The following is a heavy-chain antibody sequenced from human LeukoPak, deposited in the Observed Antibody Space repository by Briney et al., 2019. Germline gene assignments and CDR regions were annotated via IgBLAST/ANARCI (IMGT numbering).Heavy chain of an antibody. V-gene: IGHV4-38-2*02. CDR2: IYHSGST. CDR3: ARGPYSSSWSFDY. CDR1: GYSISSGYY. J-gene: IGHJ4*02. Sequence: SETLSLTCTVSGYSISSGYYWGWIRQPPGKGLEWIGSIYHSGSTYYSPSLKSRVTISVDTSKNQFSLKLTSVTPADTAVYFCARGPYSSSWSFDYWGQGLLLTVSS. D-gene: IGHD6-13*01.